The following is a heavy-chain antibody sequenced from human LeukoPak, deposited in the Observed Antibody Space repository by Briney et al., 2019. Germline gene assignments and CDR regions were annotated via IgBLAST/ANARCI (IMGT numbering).Heavy chain of an antibody. CDR1: GFTFSSYE. Sequence: GGSLRLSCEASGFTFSSYEMNWVRQAPGKGLEWVSYISSSGSTKYYADSVKGRFTISRDNSKNTLYLQMNSLRAEDTAVYYCAKVLGYGSGIGYFDYWGQGTLVTVSS. CDR2: ISSSGSTK. V-gene: IGHV3-48*03. CDR3: AKVLGYGSGIGYFDY. D-gene: IGHD3-10*01. J-gene: IGHJ4*02.